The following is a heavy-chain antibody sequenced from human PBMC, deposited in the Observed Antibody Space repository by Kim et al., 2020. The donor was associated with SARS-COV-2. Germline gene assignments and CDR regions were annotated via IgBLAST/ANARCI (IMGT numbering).Heavy chain of an antibody. D-gene: IGHD1-26*01. J-gene: IGHJ4*02. CDR3: ASRRYTGTYVYFDY. V-gene: IGHV3-74*01. CDR2: INSDGGST. CDR1: GFTFSSYW. Sequence: GGSLRLSCAASGFTFSSYWMHWVRQAPGKGLVWVSRINSDGGSTSYADSVKGRFSISRDNSKNTLYLQMNSLRAEDTAVYYCASRRYTGTYVYFDYWGQGPLVTLSS.